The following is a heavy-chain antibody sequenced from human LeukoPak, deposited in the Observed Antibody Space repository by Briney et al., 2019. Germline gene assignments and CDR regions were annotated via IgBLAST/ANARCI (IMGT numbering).Heavy chain of an antibody. CDR1: GGSISSSNW. CDR2: MYHGGIA. V-gene: IGHV4-4*02. D-gene: IGHD5-12*01. Sequence: SETLSLTCAVSGGSISSSNWWSWVRQAPGKGLEWIGEMYHGGIANYNPSLKSRVTISVDTSKNQFSLKLSSVTAADTAVYYCARTDPVANYAFDIWGQGTMVTVSS. J-gene: IGHJ3*02. CDR3: ARTDPVANYAFDI.